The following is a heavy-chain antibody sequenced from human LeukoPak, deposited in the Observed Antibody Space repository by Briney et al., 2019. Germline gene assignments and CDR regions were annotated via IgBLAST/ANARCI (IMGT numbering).Heavy chain of an antibody. J-gene: IGHJ4*02. CDR1: GGTFSSYA. Sequence: ASVKVSCKASGGTFSSYAISRVRQAPGQGLEWMGRIIPIFGIANYAQKFQGRVTITADKSTSTAYMELSSLRSEDTAVYYCARGSVIVGATTFDYWGQGTLVTVSS. CDR3: ARGSVIVGATTFDY. D-gene: IGHD1-26*01. V-gene: IGHV1-69*04. CDR2: IIPIFGIA.